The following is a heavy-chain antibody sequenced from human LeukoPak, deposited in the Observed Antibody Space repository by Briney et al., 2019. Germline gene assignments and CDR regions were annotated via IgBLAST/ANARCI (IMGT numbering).Heavy chain of an antibody. Sequence: ASVKFSCKASGGTFSSYTISWVRQAPGQGLEWMGRIIPILGIANYAQKFQGRVTITADKSTSTAYMELSSLRSEDTAVYYCASLKDYGDYGIDYWGQGTLVTVSS. J-gene: IGHJ4*02. D-gene: IGHD4-17*01. CDR1: GGTFSSYT. V-gene: IGHV1-69*02. CDR2: IIPILGIA. CDR3: ASLKDYGDYGIDY.